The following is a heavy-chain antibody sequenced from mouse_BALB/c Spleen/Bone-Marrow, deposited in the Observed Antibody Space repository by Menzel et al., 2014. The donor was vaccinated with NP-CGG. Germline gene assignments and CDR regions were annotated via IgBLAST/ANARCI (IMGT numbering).Heavy chain of an antibody. J-gene: IGHJ2*01. CDR1: GFTFSSYA. Sequence: EVKLVESGGGLVKPGGSLKLSCAASGFTFSSYAMSWVRQTPEERLEWVASISSGGSTYYPDSVKGRFTISRDNARNILYLQMSSLRSEDTAMYYCARGGGWLLSFDYWGQGTTLTVSS. V-gene: IGHV5-6-5*01. CDR2: ISSGGST. CDR3: ARGGGWLLSFDY. D-gene: IGHD2-3*01.